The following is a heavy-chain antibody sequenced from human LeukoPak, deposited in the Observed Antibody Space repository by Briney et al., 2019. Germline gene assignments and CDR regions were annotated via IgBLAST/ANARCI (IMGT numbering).Heavy chain of an antibody. J-gene: IGHJ4*02. CDR2: ISAYNGNT. CDR1: GGTFSTFA. D-gene: IGHD5-18*01. V-gene: IGHV1-18*01. Sequence: ASVKVSCKASGGTFSTFASSWVRQAPGQGLEWMGWISAYNGNTHYAQKLQGRVTMTTDTSTSTAYMELRSLRSDDTAVYYCAREGIQLWLDLSYWGQGTLVTVSS. CDR3: AREGIQLWLDLSY.